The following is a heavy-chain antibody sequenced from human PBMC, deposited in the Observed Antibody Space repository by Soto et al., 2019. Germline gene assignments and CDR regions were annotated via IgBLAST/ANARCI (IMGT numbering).Heavy chain of an antibody. J-gene: IGHJ6*03. CDR2: IYYSGST. D-gene: IGHD1-26*01. V-gene: IGHV4-59*08. CDR3: AGDTTPYYMDV. Sequence: SETLSLTCTVSGGSISSYYWSWIRQPPGKGLEWIGYIYYSGSTNYNPSLKSRVTISVDTSKNQFSLKLSSVTAADTAVYYCAGDTTPYYMDVWGKGTTVTVSS. CDR1: GGSISSYY.